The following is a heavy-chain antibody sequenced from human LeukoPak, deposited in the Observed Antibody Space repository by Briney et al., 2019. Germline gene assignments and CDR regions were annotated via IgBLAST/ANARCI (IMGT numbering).Heavy chain of an antibody. D-gene: IGHD4/OR15-4a*01. J-gene: IGHJ4*02. V-gene: IGHV1-69*05. CDR3: ARVDRRGAY. CDR1: GGTFGGYA. CDR2: IIPIFGTA. Sequence: ASVKVSCKASGGTFGGYAINWVRQAPGQGLEWMGGIIPIFGTANYAQKFQGRVTITTDESTSTAYMELSSLRSEDTAVYYCARVDRRGAYWGQGTLVTVSS.